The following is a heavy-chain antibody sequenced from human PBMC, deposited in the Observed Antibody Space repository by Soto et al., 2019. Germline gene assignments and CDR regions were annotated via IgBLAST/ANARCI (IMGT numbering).Heavy chain of an antibody. V-gene: IGHV3-64D*06. CDR2: ISSNGGST. J-gene: IGHJ4*02. CDR1: GFTFSIYA. D-gene: IGHD6-19*01. CDR3: VKDQISGRRYFDY. Sequence: GGSLRLSGSASGFTFSIYAMHWVLQAPGKGLEYVSAISSNGGSTYYADSVKGRFTISRDNSKNTLYLQMSSLRAEDTAVYYCVKDQISGRRYFDYWGQGTLVTVSS.